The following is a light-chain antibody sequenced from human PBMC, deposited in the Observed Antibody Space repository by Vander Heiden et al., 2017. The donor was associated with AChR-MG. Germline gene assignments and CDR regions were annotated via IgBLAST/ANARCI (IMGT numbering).Light chain of an antibody. CDR3: AVWDDSLNGVV. J-gene: IGLJ2*01. CDR1: TSNIGRHE. CDR2: NSN. Sequence: SVLSQPPSVSETPGQSVTTSCSGSTSNIGRHEVSWYQQVPDMAPKLLVFNSNERPSGIPDRFSGSKSGTTASLVISGLQSEDEADYICAVWDDSLNGVVFGGGTKLTV. V-gene: IGLV1-44*01.